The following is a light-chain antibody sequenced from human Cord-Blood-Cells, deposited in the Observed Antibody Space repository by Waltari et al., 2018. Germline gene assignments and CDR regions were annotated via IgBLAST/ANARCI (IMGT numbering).Light chain of an antibody. CDR1: ISDVGSYNL. Sequence: QSALTQPASVSGSPGQSITLPCTGTISDVGSYNLVSWYQQHPGKAPKLMIYEGSKRPSGVSNRFSGSKSGNTASLTISGLQAEDEADYYCCSYAGSSTWVFGGGTKLTVL. CDR2: EGS. J-gene: IGLJ3*02. CDR3: CSYAGSSTWV. V-gene: IGLV2-23*01.